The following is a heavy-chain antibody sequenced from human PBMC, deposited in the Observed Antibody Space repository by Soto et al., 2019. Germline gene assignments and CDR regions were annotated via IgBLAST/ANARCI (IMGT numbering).Heavy chain of an antibody. CDR1: GGSISSGGYY. J-gene: IGHJ4*02. CDR2: IYYSGST. CDR3: ARGRGRGPDSSGYWAYVY. V-gene: IGHV4-31*03. D-gene: IGHD3-22*01. Sequence: QVQLQESGPGLVKPSQTLSLTCTVSGGSISSGGYYWSWIRQHPGKGLEWIGYIYYSGSTYYNPSLKSRVTISVYASKNQFSLKLSSVTAADTAVYYWARGRGRGPDSSGYWAYVYWGQGTLVTVSS.